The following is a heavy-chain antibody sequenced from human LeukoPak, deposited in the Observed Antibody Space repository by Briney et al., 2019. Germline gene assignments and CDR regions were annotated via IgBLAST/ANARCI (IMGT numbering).Heavy chain of an antibody. CDR3: GKDITPGGMDV. J-gene: IGHJ6*02. V-gene: IGHV3-9*01. D-gene: IGHD2-15*01. Sequence: PGRSLRLSCVASGLTLDYYAMHWVRQAPGKGLEWVAGFSLDTDRIDYADSVKGRLTVSRDNAKNSLYLQMNSLRPEDTAVYYCGKDITPGGMDVWGQGTTVTVSS. CDR2: FSLDTDRI. CDR1: GLTLDYYA.